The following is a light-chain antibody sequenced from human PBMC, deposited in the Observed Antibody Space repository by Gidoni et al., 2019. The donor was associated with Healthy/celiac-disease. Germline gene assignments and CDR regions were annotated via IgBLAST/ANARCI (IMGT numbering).Light chain of an antibody. J-gene: IGKJ1*01. CDR1: QSVSSSY. CDR3: QQYGSSGA. V-gene: IGKV3-20*01. Sequence: EIVLTQSPGTLSLSPGERATLSCRASQSVSSSYLAWYQQKPGQAPRILIYGASSRATGIPDRFSGSGSGTDFTLTISRLEPEDFAVYYWQQYGSSGAFGQGTKVEIK. CDR2: GAS.